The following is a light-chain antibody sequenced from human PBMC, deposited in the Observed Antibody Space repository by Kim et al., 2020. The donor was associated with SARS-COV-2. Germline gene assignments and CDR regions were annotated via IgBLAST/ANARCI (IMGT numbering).Light chain of an antibody. Sequence: SESGGDRVTITCRASQSIRSYLNWYQQKPGKAPKLLIYAASSLQSGVPSRFSGSGSGTDFTLTISSLQPEDFATYYCQQSYSTPYSFGQGTKLEI. CDR2: AAS. J-gene: IGKJ2*03. V-gene: IGKV1-39*01. CDR3: QQSYSTPYS. CDR1: QSIRSY.